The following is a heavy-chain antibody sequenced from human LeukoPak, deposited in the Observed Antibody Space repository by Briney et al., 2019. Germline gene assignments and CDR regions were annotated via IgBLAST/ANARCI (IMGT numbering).Heavy chain of an antibody. CDR3: ARDSAYYYDSSGYWNDAFDI. Sequence: GGSLRLSCAASGFTVSSNYMSWVRQAPGKGLEWVSVIYSGGSTYYADSVKGRFTVSRDNSKNTLYLQMNSLRAEDTAVYYCARDSAYYYDSSGYWNDAFDIWGQGTMVTVSS. V-gene: IGHV3-53*01. CDR2: IYSGGST. J-gene: IGHJ3*02. D-gene: IGHD3-22*01. CDR1: GFTVSSNY.